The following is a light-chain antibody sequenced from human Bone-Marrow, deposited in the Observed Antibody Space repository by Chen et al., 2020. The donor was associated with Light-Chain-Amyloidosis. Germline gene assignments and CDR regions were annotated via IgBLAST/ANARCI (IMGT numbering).Light chain of an antibody. Sequence: QSALTPPASVSGSPGKSLTITCTGTSSDVGGDNHVSWYQQHPDKAPKLMIYEVTNRPSWVPYRFSGSKSDNTASLTISGLQTEDEADYFCSSYTITNTLVFGSGTRVTVL. CDR1: SSDVGGDNH. V-gene: IGLV2-14*01. J-gene: IGLJ1*01. CDR3: SSYTITNTLV. CDR2: EVT.